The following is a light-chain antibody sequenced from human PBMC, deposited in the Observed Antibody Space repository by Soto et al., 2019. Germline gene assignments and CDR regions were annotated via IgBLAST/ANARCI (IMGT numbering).Light chain of an antibody. CDR2: DAS. Sequence: DIQMTQSPPSLSASVGDRVTITCQAIQDITNYLNWYQQKPGKAPKLLIYDASNLETGVPSRFSGSGSGTDFVFTISSLQPEDAATYYCQQYDNLPPFSFGQGTKLEIK. CDR3: QQYDNLPPFS. V-gene: IGKV1-33*01. J-gene: IGKJ2*03. CDR1: QDITNY.